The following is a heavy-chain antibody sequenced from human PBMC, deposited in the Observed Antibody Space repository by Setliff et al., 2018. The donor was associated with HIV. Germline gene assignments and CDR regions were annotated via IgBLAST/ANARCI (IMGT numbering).Heavy chain of an antibody. Sequence: GASVKVSCKASGGTVNSQSISWVRQAPGQGLEWMGWMNPNSGNTGYAQKFQGRVTMTRDTSIGTAYMELNNLKFEDTAVYYCARARRDSYDRGRRNHYYIDVWGKGTPVTVSS. J-gene: IGHJ6*03. CDR1: GGTVNSQS. V-gene: IGHV1-8*01. D-gene: IGHD3-16*01. CDR2: MNPNSGNT. CDR3: ARARRDSYDRGRRNHYYIDV.